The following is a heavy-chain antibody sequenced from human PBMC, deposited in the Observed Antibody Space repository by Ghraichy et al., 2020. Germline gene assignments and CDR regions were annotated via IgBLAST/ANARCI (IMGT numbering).Heavy chain of an antibody. D-gene: IGHD2-21*02. CDR1: GFPFTSW. J-gene: IGHJ4*02. CDR3: ARDNDFKTDF. CDR2: INTDGTTA. Sequence: GGSLRLSCATSGFPFTSWMHWVRQAPGKGPVWVSRINTDGTTAIYADSVKGRFTISRDTAKNTVYLQMNSLRAEDTAVYYCARDNDFKTDFWGPGTLVTVSS. V-gene: IGHV3-74*01.